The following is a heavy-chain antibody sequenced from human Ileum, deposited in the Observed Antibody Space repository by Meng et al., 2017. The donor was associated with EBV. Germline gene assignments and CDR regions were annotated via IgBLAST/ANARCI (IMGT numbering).Heavy chain of an antibody. CDR1: GDTLFNGGHY. J-gene: IGHJ5*02. CDR2: IFYTGST. V-gene: IGHV4-30-4*01. D-gene: IGHD4-17*01. Sequence: QLHLQESGPGLGXPXXXXXLTXPVSGDTLFNGGHYWTWLRQPPGKGLEWLGYIFYTGSTYYNPSLKSRVTISLDLSKNQFSLNLTSVTASETAVYYCARDSNGDYGWVDPWGQGTLVTVSS. CDR3: ARDSNGDYGWVDP.